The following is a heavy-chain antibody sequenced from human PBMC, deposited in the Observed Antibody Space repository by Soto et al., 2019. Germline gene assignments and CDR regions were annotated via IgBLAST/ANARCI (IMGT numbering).Heavy chain of an antibody. CDR1: GYTFTSYG. D-gene: IGHD2-8*01. Sequence: QVQLVQSGAEVKKPGASVKVSCKASGYTFTSYGISWVRQAPGQGLEWMGGISAYNGNTNYAQKLQGRVTMTTDTSTSTDYMELWSLRSDDTAVYFCARDVIVLMVYASGHFAYWGRGSLVTVSS. CDR2: ISAYNGNT. J-gene: IGHJ4*02. CDR3: ARDVIVLMVYASGHFAY. V-gene: IGHV1-18*04.